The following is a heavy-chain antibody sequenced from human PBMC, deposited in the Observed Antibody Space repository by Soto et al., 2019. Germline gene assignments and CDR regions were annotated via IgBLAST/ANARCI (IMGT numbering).Heavy chain of an antibody. CDR3: ASHSSHWPFFDF. V-gene: IGHV4-59*01. D-gene: IGHD6-13*01. CDR1: GGSINGYY. CDR2: IYYTGRT. J-gene: IGHJ4*02. Sequence: PSETLSLTCTVSGGSINGYYWGWIRQPPGKGLEWIGYIYYTGRTNYNPSLNSRVTISVDTSKNQFSLKLSSVTAADTAVYYCASHSSHWPFFDFWGQGTLVTVSS.